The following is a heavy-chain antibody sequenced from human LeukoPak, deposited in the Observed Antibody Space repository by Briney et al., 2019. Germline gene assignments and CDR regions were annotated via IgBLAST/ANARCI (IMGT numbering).Heavy chain of an antibody. CDR2: IHASGST. V-gene: IGHV4-4*07. CDR3: ARENRDDGDSRGRFFDY. CDR1: GGSISNYF. Sequence: PSETLSLTCNVSGGSISNYFWSWIRQPAEKGLEWIGRIHASGSTNYSPSLKSRVTMSVDTSTNQFSLKLISVTAADTAVYYCARENRDDGDSRGRFFDYWGQGTLVTVSS. J-gene: IGHJ4*02. D-gene: IGHD4-17*01.